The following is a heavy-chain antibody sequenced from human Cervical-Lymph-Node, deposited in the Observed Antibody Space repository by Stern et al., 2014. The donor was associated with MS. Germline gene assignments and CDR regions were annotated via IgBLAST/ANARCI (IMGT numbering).Heavy chain of an antibody. Sequence: VQLVESGGGVVQPGRSLSLSCVASGFTFSTYAMHWVRQAPGKGLEWVAFVSYDGTQIHSTDSVKARFTISRDNSKNTLYLHMNSLRDEDTAVYFCARGGRGVGLEYWGQGALVTVSS. CDR3: ARGGRGVGLEY. CDR2: VSYDGTQI. J-gene: IGHJ4*02. CDR1: GFTFSTYA. D-gene: IGHD3-10*01. V-gene: IGHV3-30-3*01.